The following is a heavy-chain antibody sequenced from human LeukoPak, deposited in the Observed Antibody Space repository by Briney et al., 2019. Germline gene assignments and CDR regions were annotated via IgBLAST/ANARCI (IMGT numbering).Heavy chain of an antibody. D-gene: IGHD3-3*01. CDR1: GGSISGYY. V-gene: IGHV4-59*08. Sequence: SETLSLTCTVSGGSISGYYWSWIRQPPGKGLEWIGYIYYTGSTNYNPSLKSRVTISVDTSKNQFSLKLTSVTAADTAVYYCARQWPEGGGYDFWSGYYAFDIWGQGTMVTVSS. CDR2: IYYTGST. J-gene: IGHJ3*02. CDR3: ARQWPEGGGYDFWSGYYAFDI.